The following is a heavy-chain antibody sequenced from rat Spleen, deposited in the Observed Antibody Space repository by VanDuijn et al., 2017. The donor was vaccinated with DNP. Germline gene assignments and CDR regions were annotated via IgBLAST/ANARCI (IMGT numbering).Heavy chain of an antibody. D-gene: IGHD1-5*01. V-gene: IGHV1-43*01. CDR1: GYPFTTNY. CDR2: INTGSGGT. Sequence: QIQLQQSGAELAKPGSSVKVSCRASGYPFTTNYIGWIKQTTGQGLEYIGYINTGSGGTNYNEKFKGKATLTVDKSSSTAFMQLSSLTPDDSAVYYCARSIGITRDWFAYWGQGTLVTVSS. CDR3: ARSIGITRDWFAY. J-gene: IGHJ3*01.